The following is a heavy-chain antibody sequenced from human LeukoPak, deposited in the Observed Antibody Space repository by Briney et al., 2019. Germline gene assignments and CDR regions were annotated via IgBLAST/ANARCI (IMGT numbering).Heavy chain of an antibody. J-gene: IGHJ6*03. CDR3: ARPSGPDYYCYMDV. CDR1: GGSISSSSYY. Sequence: SETLSHTCTVSGGSISSSSYYWGWIRQPPGRGLEWIGSIYYSGSTYYNPSLKSRVTISVDTSKNQFSLKLSSVTAADTAVYYCARPSGPDYYCYMDVWGKGTTVTVSS. D-gene: IGHD1-1*01. CDR2: IYYSGST. V-gene: IGHV4-39*01.